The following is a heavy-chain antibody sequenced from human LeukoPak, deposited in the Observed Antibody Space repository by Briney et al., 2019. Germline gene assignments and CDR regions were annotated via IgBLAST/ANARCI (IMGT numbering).Heavy chain of an antibody. CDR2: IYPGDSDT. V-gene: IGHV5-51*01. CDR3: ARQGDGYTLDY. J-gene: IGHJ4*02. CDR1: GYSFTNYW. D-gene: IGHD5-24*01. Sequence: GESLKISCKGSGYSFTNYWIGWVRQMPGKGVEWMGIIYPGDSDTRYSPSFQGQVTISADKSISTAYLQWSSLKASDTATYYFARQGDGYTLDYWGQGTLVTVSS.